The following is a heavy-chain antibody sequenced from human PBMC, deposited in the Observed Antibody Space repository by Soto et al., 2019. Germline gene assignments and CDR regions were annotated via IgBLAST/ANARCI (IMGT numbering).Heavy chain of an antibody. CDR3: ARGSGPDY. J-gene: IGHJ4*02. CDR2: TSTYNGNT. Sequence: QVQLVQSGAEVKKPGASVKVSCKASGYTFTRYGISWVRQAPGQGLEWVGWTSTYNGNTDYAQKFQGRVTMTTETATSTAYMELRSLKSDDTAVYSCARGSGPDYWGQGTLVTVSS. CDR1: GYTFTRYG. V-gene: IGHV1-18*01.